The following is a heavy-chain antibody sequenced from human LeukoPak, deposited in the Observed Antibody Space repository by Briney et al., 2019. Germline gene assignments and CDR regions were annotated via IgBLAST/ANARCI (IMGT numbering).Heavy chain of an antibody. CDR1: GFTFSSYS. Sequence: GGSLRLSCAASGFTFSSYSMNWVRQAPGKGLEWVSSISSSSSYIYYADSVKGRFTISRDNAKNSLYLQMNSLRAEDTAVYYCAPRGSSGYDYFDYWGQGTLVTVSS. V-gene: IGHV3-21*01. J-gene: IGHJ4*02. CDR3: APRGSSGYDYFDY. CDR2: ISSSSSYI. D-gene: IGHD3-22*01.